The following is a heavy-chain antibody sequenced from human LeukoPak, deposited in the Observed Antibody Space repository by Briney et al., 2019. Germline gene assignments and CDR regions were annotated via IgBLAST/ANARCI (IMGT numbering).Heavy chain of an antibody. CDR2: ITGSGSFV. CDR3: ARDSSGPWFDP. CDR1: GFIFNNYI. Sequence: GGSLRLSCAVSGFIFNNYIMNWVRQAPGKGLEWVSSITGSGSFVYYADSVKGRFTISRDNAKNSLFLQMNSLRAEDTAVYYCARDSSGPWFDPWDQGTLVTVSS. D-gene: IGHD6-6*01. J-gene: IGHJ5*02. V-gene: IGHV3-21*01.